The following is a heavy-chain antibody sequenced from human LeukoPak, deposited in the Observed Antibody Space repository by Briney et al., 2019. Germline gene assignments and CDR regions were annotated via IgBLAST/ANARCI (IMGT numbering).Heavy chain of an antibody. J-gene: IGHJ4*02. V-gene: IGHV3-48*03. CDR3: ARLTTMTTTGGPFDY. D-gene: IGHD4-17*01. CDR2: ITSSGNTI. Sequence: QPGGSLRLSCAASGFTFSAYDMNWVRQAPGKGLEWVSHITSSGNTIYYADSVKGRFTISRDNAKNSLYLQMNSLRAEDTAVYYCARLTTMTTTGGPFDYWGQGTLVTVSS. CDR1: GFTFSAYD.